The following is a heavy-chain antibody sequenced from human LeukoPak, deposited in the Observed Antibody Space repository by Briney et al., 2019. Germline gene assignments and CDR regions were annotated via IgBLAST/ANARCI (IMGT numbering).Heavy chain of an antibody. D-gene: IGHD3-10*01. CDR3: ARGGGLWFGEGLFDY. J-gene: IGHJ4*02. V-gene: IGHV4-4*09. CDR2: IYTSGST. CDR1: GGSISSYY. Sequence: SETLSLTCTVSGGSISSYYWSWIRQPPGKGLEWIGYIYTSGSTNYNPSLKSRVTISVDTSKNQFSLKLSSVTAADTAVYYWARGGGLWFGEGLFDYWGQGTLVTVSS.